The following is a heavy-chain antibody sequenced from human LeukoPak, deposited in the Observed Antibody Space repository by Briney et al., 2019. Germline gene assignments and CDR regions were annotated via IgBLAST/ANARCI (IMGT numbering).Heavy chain of an antibody. CDR3: ARDPLGGALDY. CDR2: IKQDGSDK. V-gene: IGHV3-7*01. CDR1: GFTFSGSW. Sequence: PGGSLRLSCAASGFTFSGSWMSWVRQAPGKGLEWVAIIKQDGSDKYYVDSVKGRFTISKDNAKNSLYLQMNSLRVEDTAVYYCARDPLGGALDYWGQGTLVTVSP. J-gene: IGHJ4*02.